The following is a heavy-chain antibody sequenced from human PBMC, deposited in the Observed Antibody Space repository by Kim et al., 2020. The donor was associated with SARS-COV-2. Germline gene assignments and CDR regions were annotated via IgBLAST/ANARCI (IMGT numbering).Heavy chain of an antibody. CDR1: GYSFTNHA. D-gene: IGHD2-8*01. CDR2: LDTSPGTP. V-gene: IGHV7-4-1*02. CDR3: ARDHCTNTSCFDP. Sequence: ASLQVSCRGSGYSFTNHAINWVRQAPGQGLLWMGWLDTSPGTPTYAQGFTGRFVFSLDPSVTTAYLQITSLPPEDPALYFCARDHCTNTSCFDPWGQGTL. J-gene: IGHJ5*02.